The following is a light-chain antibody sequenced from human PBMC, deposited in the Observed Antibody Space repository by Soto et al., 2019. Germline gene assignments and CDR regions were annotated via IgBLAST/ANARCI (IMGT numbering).Light chain of an antibody. V-gene: IGKV1-39*01. CDR1: QSISSY. CDR3: QQSYSTPLT. Sequence: DIQMTQSPSSVSASVGDRVTITCRASQSISSYLNWYQQKPGKAPKHLIYAASSLQSGVPSRFSGSRSGTDFTLTISSLQPEDFATYYCQQSYSTPLTFGGGTKVEIK. J-gene: IGKJ4*01. CDR2: AAS.